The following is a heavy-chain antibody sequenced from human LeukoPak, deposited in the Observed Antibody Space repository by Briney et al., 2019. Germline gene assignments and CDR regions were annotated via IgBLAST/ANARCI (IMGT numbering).Heavy chain of an antibody. CDR2: INSDGSNT. CDR3: ARGRGPYGWFDP. Sequence: GGSLRLSCAASGFTSSSYWMHWVRQAPGKGLVWVSRINSDGSNTNYADSVKGRSTISRDNAKNTVYLQMNGLRAEDTAVYYCARGRGPYGWFDPWGQGTLVTVSS. D-gene: IGHD3-10*01. V-gene: IGHV3-74*01. CDR1: GFTSSSYW. J-gene: IGHJ5*02.